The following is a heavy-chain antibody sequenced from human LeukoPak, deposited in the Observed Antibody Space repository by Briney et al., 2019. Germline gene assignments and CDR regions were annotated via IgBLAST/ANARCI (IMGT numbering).Heavy chain of an antibody. CDR3: ARATHLPIFGVVTLVY. Sequence: SVKVSCKASGGTFSSYAISWVRQAPGQGLEWMGGIIPIFGTANYAQKFQGRVTITTDESTSTAYMELSSLRSEDTAVYYCARATHLPIFGVVTLVYWGQGTLVTVSS. CDR2: IIPIFGTA. J-gene: IGHJ4*02. CDR1: GGTFSSYA. D-gene: IGHD3-3*01. V-gene: IGHV1-69*05.